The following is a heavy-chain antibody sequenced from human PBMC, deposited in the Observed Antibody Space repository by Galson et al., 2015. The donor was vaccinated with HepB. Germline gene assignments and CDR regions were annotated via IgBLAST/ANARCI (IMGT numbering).Heavy chain of an antibody. J-gene: IGHJ5*02. CDR2: IYPGDSDT. D-gene: IGHD3-22*01. V-gene: IGHV5-51*01. CDR1: GSSFTNDW. CDR3: ARQKTYYDSSGYNWFDP. Sequence: QSGAAAKKPGESLKISCTGSGSSFTNDWIGWGCQILGKGLVWMGMIYPGDSDTRYSPSFQGQVTISADKAISTAYLQWSSLKASDTAMYYCARQKTYYDSSGYNWFDPWGQGTLVTVSS.